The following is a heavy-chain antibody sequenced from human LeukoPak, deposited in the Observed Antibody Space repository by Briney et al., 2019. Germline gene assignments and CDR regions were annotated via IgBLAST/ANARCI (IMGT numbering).Heavy chain of an antibody. J-gene: IGHJ4*02. V-gene: IGHV5-51*01. CDR1: GYNFANYW. D-gene: IGHD5-12*01. CDR3: VRQQGSFSGGMDY. Sequence: GESLKISCKGSGYNFANYWVAWVRQMPGKGLEWVGIIYPGDSSAKYSPSFQGPVTISADKSISTAYLQWSSLQASDTAIYYCVRQQGSFSGGMDYWGQGTLVTVSS. CDR2: IYPGDSSA.